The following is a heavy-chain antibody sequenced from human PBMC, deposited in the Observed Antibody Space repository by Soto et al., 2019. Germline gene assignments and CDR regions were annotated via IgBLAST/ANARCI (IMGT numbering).Heavy chain of an antibody. CDR2: IVVGSGNT. Sequence: SVKVSCKASGFTFTSSAVQWVRQARGQRLEWIGWIVVGSGNTNYAQKFQERVTITRDMSTSTAYMELSSLRSEDTTVYYCAAFGYDSSGYYAFDYWGQGTLVTVSS. J-gene: IGHJ4*02. V-gene: IGHV1-58*01. CDR1: GFTFTSSA. CDR3: AAFGYDSSGYYAFDY. D-gene: IGHD3-22*01.